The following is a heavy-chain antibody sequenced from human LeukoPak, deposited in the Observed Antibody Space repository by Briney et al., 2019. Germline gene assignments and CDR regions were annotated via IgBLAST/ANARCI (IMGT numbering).Heavy chain of an antibody. V-gene: IGHV4-59*01. J-gene: IGHJ5*02. CDR1: GGSISSYY. CDR2: IYYSGNT. CDR3: ARDLGYCSSTSCYNWFGP. D-gene: IGHD2-2*01. Sequence: PSETLSLTCTVSGGSISSYYWSWIRQPPGKGLEWIGYIYYSGNTNYNPSLKSRVTMSVDTSKNQFSLKLSSVTAADTGVYYCARDLGYCSSTSCYNWFGPWGQGSLVTVSS.